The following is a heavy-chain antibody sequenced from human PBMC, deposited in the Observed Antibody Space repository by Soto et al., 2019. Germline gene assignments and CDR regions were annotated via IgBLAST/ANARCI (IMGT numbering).Heavy chain of an antibody. CDR1: GFTFSRYW. CDR3: ARGWVEGLSRQPPTDY. CDR2: IDSYGSRT. Sequence: GGSLRLSCAASGFTFSRYWMHWVRQAPGKGLVWVSRIDSYGSRTSQVDSVEGRFTISRDNAKNTLYLQMSSLRAEDTAVYYCARGWVEGLSRQPPTDYWGQGTLVTVSS. J-gene: IGHJ4*02. V-gene: IGHV3-74*01. D-gene: IGHD3-3*01.